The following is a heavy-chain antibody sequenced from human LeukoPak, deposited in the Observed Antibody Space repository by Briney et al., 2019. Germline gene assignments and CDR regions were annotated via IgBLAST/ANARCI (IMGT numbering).Heavy chain of an antibody. V-gene: IGHV1-8*03. CDR1: GYTFTSYD. Sequence: ASVEVSCKASGYTFTSYDINWVRQATGQGLEWMGWMNPNSGNTGYAQKFQGRVTITRNTSISTAYMELSSLRSEDTAVYYCARTYSSSWPYYYYYYMDVWGKGTTVTVSS. CDR3: ARTYSSSWPYYYYYYMDV. J-gene: IGHJ6*03. CDR2: MNPNSGNT. D-gene: IGHD6-13*01.